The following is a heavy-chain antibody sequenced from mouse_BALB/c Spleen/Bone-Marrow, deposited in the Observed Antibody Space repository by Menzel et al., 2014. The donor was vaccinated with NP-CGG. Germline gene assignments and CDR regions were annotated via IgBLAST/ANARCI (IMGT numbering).Heavy chain of an antibody. CDR3: ARTFQPRRAMDY. CDR1: DYTFTSYW. CDR2: IDPSNSET. V-gene: IGHV1-74*01. J-gene: IGHJ4*01. D-gene: IGHD6-1*01. Sequence: QVHLQQPGPELVRPGASVKMSCKASDYTFTSYWVHWVKQRPGQGLEWIGMIDPSNSETRLNQKFKDKATLNVDKSSNTAYMHLSSLTSEDSAVYYCARTFQPRRAMDYWGQGSSVTVSS.